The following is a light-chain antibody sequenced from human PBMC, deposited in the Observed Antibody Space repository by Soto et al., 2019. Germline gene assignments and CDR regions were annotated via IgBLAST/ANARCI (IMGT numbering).Light chain of an antibody. CDR1: SSDVGSYNL. CDR2: EGS. Sequence: QSALTQPASVSRSPGQSITISCTGTSSDVGSYNLVSWYQQHPGKAPKLMIYEGSKRPSGVSNRFSGSKSGNTASLTISGVQAEDEDEYYCCSYAGSSVAFGGGTKLTVL. V-gene: IGLV2-23*01. CDR3: CSYAGSSVA. J-gene: IGLJ2*01.